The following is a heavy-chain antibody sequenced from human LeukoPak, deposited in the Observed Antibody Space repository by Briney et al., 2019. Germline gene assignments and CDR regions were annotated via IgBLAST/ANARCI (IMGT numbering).Heavy chain of an antibody. D-gene: IGHD3-10*01. V-gene: IGHV4-39*01. CDR2: IYYSGKT. CDR3: ARRAVGKDWFDP. J-gene: IGHJ5*02. CDR1: SDSISSSSYY. Sequence: SETLSLTCTVSSDSISSSSYYWGWIRQPPGKGLEWIAIIYYSGKTYYNPYLKSRVSISVDTSNNQFALKLSSVSAADTAVYCCARRAVGKDWFDPWGQGTLVTGS.